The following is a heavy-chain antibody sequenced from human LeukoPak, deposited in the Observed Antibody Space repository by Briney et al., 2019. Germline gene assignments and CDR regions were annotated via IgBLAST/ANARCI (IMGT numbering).Heavy chain of an antibody. CDR1: GGSFSSYV. Sequence: SVKVSCKASGGSFSSYVITWVRQAPGQGLEWMGRIIPVLGVSNFAQKFEGRVTITADKSTNTAHMELRRLESGDTAVYYCARDIIGVRWSTSYYFDYWGQGTLVTDSS. J-gene: IGHJ4*02. CDR3: ARDIIGVRWSTSYYFDY. D-gene: IGHD1-1*01. V-gene: IGHV1-69*04. CDR2: IIPVLGVS.